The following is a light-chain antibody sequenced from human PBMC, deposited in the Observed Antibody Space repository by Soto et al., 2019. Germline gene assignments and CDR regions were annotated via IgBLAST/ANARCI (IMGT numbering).Light chain of an antibody. Sequence: QSVLTQPASVSGSPGQSITISCTGTGSDVGRYNYVSWYQHHPGKAPTVMIYEVSNRPSGVSNRFFGSKSGNTASLTISGLQAEDEADYYSSSFTSTTTPWVFGGGTKLTVL. CDR2: EVS. CDR3: SSFTSTTTPWV. J-gene: IGLJ3*02. CDR1: GSDVGRYNY. V-gene: IGLV2-14*01.